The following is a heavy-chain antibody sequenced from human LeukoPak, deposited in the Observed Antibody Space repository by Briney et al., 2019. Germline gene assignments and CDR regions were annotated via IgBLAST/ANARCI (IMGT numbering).Heavy chain of an antibody. Sequence: PSETLSLTCAVYGGSFSGYYWSWIRQPPGKGLEWIGEINHSGSTNYNPSLKSRVTILVDTSKNQFSLKLSSVTAADTAVYYCASWVARPFYYYMDVWGKGTTVTVSS. CDR1: GGSFSGYY. D-gene: IGHD6-6*01. CDR2: INHSGST. CDR3: ASWVARPFYYYMDV. J-gene: IGHJ6*03. V-gene: IGHV4-34*01.